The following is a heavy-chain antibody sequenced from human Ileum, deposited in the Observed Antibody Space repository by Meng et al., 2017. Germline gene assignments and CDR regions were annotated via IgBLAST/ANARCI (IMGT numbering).Heavy chain of an antibody. V-gene: IGHV4-34*01. J-gene: IGHJ4*02. CDR2: FDYTGST. D-gene: IGHD3-10*01. CDR3: ARRRGYYTSGDSE. CDR1: GGSFSAYY. Sequence: QVPLHQWGAGLLKPSEARSLTCTVYGGSFSAYYWIWIRQAPGRGLEWIGDFDYTGSTNYNPSLKSRLSISLDTSKNQFSLSLSSVTAADTAIYYCARRRGYYTSGDSEWGQGTLVTVSS.